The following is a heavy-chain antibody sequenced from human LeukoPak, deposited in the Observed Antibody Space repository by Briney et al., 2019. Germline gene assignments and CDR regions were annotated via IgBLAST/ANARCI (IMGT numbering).Heavy chain of an antibody. CDR3: ARDLESDWYFDL. J-gene: IGHJ2*01. V-gene: IGHV4-59*01. D-gene: IGHD3-3*01. CDR2: IYYSGST. Sequence: SETLSLTCTVSGGSISSYYWSWIWQPRGKGLEWIGYIYYSGSTNYNPSLKSRVTISVDTSKNQFSLKLSSVTAADTAVYYCARDLESDWYFDLWGRGTLVTVSS. CDR1: GGSISSYY.